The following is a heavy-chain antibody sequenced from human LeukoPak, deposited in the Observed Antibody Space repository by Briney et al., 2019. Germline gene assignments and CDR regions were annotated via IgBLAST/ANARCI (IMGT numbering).Heavy chain of an antibody. Sequence: GGSLRLSCAASGFTFSSYAMRWVRQAPGKGLEWVSGISASGGSTYYADSVKGRFTMSRENAKNSLYLQMNSLRAGDTAVYYCARGGDGYDYWGQGTLVTVSS. CDR1: GFTFSSYA. CDR2: ISASGGST. V-gene: IGHV3-23*01. D-gene: IGHD5-24*01. CDR3: ARGGDGYDY. J-gene: IGHJ4*02.